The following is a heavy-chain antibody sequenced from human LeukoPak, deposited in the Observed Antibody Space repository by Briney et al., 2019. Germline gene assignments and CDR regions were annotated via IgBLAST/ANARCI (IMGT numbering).Heavy chain of an antibody. CDR3: ARHHDSLLHFDY. Sequence: SETLSLTCAVYGGSFSSYYWSWIRQPPGKGLEWIGYIYYSGSTNYNPSLKSRVTISVDTSKNQFSLKLSSVTAADTAVYYCARHHDSLLHFDYWGQGTLVTVSS. D-gene: IGHD2-15*01. CDR2: IYYSGST. J-gene: IGHJ4*02. CDR1: GGSFSSYY. V-gene: IGHV4-59*08.